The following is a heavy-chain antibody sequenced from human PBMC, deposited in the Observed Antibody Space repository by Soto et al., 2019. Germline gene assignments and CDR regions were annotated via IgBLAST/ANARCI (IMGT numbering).Heavy chain of an antibody. CDR1: GYVFSTYW. Sequence: EVQLVQAGAEVKKPGESLQISCKGSGYVFSTYWIGWVRLVPGKGLEWVGIIYPGDSDTRYSPSFQGQVTISADKSISTAYLQWSSLKASDTAMYYCAASLLTGYFDVFDIWGQGTMVIVSS. D-gene: IGHD3-9*01. J-gene: IGHJ3*02. CDR2: IYPGDSDT. V-gene: IGHV5-51*01. CDR3: AASLLTGYFDVFDI.